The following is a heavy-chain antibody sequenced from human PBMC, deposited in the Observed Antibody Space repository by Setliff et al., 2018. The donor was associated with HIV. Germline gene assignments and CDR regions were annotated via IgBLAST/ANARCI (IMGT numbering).Heavy chain of an antibody. CDR1: GGTFSSYA. Sequence: SVKVSCKASGGTFSSYAISWVRQAPGQGLEWMGGIIPILGIANYAQKFQGRVTITADKSTSTAYMELSSLRSEDTAVYYCARGSCSGGSCYHYYGMDVWGQGTMVTVS. D-gene: IGHD2-15*01. J-gene: IGHJ6*02. CDR2: IIPILGIA. V-gene: IGHV1-69*10. CDR3: ARGSCSGGSCYHYYGMDV.